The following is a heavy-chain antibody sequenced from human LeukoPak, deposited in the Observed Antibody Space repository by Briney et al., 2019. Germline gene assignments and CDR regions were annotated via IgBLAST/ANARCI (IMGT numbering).Heavy chain of an antibody. Sequence: SETLSLTCTGSACSISSYYWSWIRQPAGKGLEWIGRIYTSGRTNYNPSLKSRLTISVDTSKNQFSLKLSSVTAADTAVYYCARTDIDSLYLSFDYWGQGTMVTVSS. CDR3: ARTDIDSLYLSFDY. D-gene: IGHD3-16*01. CDR2: IYTSGRT. V-gene: IGHV4-4*07. CDR1: ACSISSYY. J-gene: IGHJ4*02.